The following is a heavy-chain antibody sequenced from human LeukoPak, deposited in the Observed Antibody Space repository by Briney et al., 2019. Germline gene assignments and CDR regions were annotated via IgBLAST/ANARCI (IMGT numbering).Heavy chain of an antibody. CDR2: INHSGST. CDR1: GGSFSGYF. CDR3: ARGTSREYGSGSYGFDP. J-gene: IGHJ5*02. V-gene: IGHV4-34*01. D-gene: IGHD3-10*01. Sequence: SETLSLTCAVYGGSFSGYFWSWIRQPPGKGLEWIGEINHSGSTNYNPSLKSQVTISVDTSKNQFSLKLSSVTAADTAVYYCARGTSREYGSGSYGFDPWGQGTLVTVSS.